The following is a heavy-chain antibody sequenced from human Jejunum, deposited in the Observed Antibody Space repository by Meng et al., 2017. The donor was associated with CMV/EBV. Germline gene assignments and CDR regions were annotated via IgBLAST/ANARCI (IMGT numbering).Heavy chain of an antibody. D-gene: IGHD1-14*01. Sequence: TFSSYGMTWVRQAPGKGLEWVSSISGSGDMTYYGDSVKGRFTISRDNSKNTLFLHTSSLRVEDTAVYYCARDNHPGNYYYYYGVDFWGQGTTVTVSS. CDR1: TFSSYG. J-gene: IGHJ6*02. CDR3: ARDNHPGNYYYYYGVDF. V-gene: IGHV3-23*01. CDR2: ISGSGDMT.